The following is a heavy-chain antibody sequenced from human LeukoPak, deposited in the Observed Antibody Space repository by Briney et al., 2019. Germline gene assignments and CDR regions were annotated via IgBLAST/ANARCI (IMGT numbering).Heavy chain of an antibody. Sequence: GGSLRLSCAASGFTFSSYAMSWVRQAPGKGLEWVSAISGSGGSTYYADSVKGRFTISRDNTKNTLYLQMNSLRAEDTAVYYCARDRGSYDSSGYYNWGQGTLVTVSS. CDR3: ARDRGSYDSSGYYN. CDR1: GFTFSSYA. CDR2: ISGSGGST. D-gene: IGHD3-22*01. V-gene: IGHV3-23*01. J-gene: IGHJ4*02.